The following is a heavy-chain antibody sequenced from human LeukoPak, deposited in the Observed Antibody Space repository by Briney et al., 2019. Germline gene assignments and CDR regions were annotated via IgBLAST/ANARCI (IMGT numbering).Heavy chain of an antibody. V-gene: IGHV4-34*01. CDR3: ARGMYSSSWYGYYYYYGMDV. Sequence: SETLSLTCAVYGGSFSGYYWSWIRQPPGKGLEWIGEINHSGSTNYNPSLKSRVTISVDTSKNQFSLKLSSVTAADTAVYYCARGMYSSSWYGYYYYYGMDVWGQGTTVTVSS. D-gene: IGHD6-13*01. CDR2: INHSGST. J-gene: IGHJ6*02. CDR1: GGSFSGYY.